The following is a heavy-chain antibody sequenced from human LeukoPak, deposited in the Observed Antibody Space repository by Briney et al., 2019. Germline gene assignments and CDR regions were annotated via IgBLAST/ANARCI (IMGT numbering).Heavy chain of an antibody. V-gene: IGHV1-24*01. CDR1: GYTLTELS. CDR3: ATGRIYYDSSGYYQLDY. CDR2: FDPEDGET. J-gene: IGHJ4*02. D-gene: IGHD3-22*01. Sequence: ASVTVSCKVSGYTLTELSMHWVRQAPGKGLEWMGGFDPEDGETIYAQKFQGRVTMTEDTSTDTAYMELSSLRSEDTAVYYCATGRIYYDSSGYYQLDYWGQGTLVTVSS.